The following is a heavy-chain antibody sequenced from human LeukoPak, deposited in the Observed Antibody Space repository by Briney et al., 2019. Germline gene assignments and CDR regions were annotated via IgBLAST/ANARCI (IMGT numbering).Heavy chain of an antibody. CDR2: IYYSWST. CDR3: AREAYTSGWYLDY. J-gene: IGHJ4*02. Sequence: SETLSLTCTVSGASFSGDSISSYYWSWIRQPPGKGLEWIGSIYYSWSTNYNPSLKIRVTFSVDMSRNQFSLKVNSVTAADTAVYYCAREAYTSGWYLDYWGQGTLVTVSS. V-gene: IGHV4-59*13. D-gene: IGHD6-19*01. CDR1: GASFSGDSISSYY.